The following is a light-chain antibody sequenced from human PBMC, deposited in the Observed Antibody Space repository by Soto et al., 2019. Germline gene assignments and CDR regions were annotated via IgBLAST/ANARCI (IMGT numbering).Light chain of an antibody. J-gene: IGKJ5*01. CDR1: QSVTSNY. CDR2: DAF. Sequence: IVWNPSPCTLSLSPGERAPLSCRASQSVTSNYLAWYQQKPGQAPRLLIFDAFTRAAGVPDRFSGSGSGTDFTLTISRLEPEDFALYYCQQYGGSPMTVGQGTRLEI. V-gene: IGKV3-20*01. CDR3: QQYGGSPMT.